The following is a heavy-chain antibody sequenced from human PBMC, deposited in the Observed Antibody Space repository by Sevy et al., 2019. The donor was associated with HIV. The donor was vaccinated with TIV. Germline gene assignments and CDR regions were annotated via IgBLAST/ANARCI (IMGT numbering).Heavy chain of an antibody. CDR1: GLTSRTYW. CDR3: ARGTYYYDSGFYYPFDY. Sequence: GGSLRLSCVVSGLTSRTYWMHWVRRAPGKGLEWVASINPDGGENYYVASVKGRFTISRDNTKNSLYLQMTSLRAEDTAAYCCARGTYYYDSGFYYPFDYWGQGTLVTVSS. J-gene: IGHJ4*02. V-gene: IGHV3-7*01. D-gene: IGHD3-10*01. CDR2: INPDGGEN.